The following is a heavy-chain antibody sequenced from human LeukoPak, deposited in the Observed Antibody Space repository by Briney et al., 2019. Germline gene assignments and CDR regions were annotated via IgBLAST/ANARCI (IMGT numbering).Heavy chain of an antibody. CDR1: GFTFSSYG. J-gene: IGHJ3*02. D-gene: IGHD3-22*01. V-gene: IGHV3-33*01. CDR3: ARDLVGIVNNAFDI. CDR2: IWNDGNSK. Sequence: GGSLRLSCAASGFTFSSYGMHWVRQAPGKGLEWMAVIWNDGNSKNYANSVKGRFTISRDNSKNTLYLQMNSLRAEDTAVYYCARDLVGIVNNAFDIWGQGTMVTVSS.